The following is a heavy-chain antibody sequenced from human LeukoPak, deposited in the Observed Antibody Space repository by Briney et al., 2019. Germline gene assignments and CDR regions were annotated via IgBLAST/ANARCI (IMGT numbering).Heavy chain of an antibody. CDR2: INPNSGGT. CDR1: GYTFTGYY. Sequence: ASVKVSCKASGYTFTGYYMHRVRQAPGQGLKWMGWINPNSGGTNYAQKFQGRVTMTRDRSISTAYLELSRLRSDDTAVYYCASGGDSSWPERITMVRGVIITGPWGQGTLVTVSS. V-gene: IGHV1-2*02. J-gene: IGHJ5*02. D-gene: IGHD3-10*01. CDR3: ASGGDSSWPERITMVRGVIITGP.